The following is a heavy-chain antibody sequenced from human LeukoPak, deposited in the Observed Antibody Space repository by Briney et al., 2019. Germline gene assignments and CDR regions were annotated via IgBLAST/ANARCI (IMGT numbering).Heavy chain of an antibody. V-gene: IGHV1-46*01. CDR2: INPSGGST. CDR1: GYTFTSYY. D-gene: IGHD6-19*01. J-gene: IGHJ6*02. CDR3: AVAGTGYFYYYYYGMDV. Sequence: ASVKVSCKASGYTFTSYYMHWVRQAPGQGLEWMGIINPSGGSTSYAQKFQGRVTMTRDTSTSTVYMELSSLRSEDTAVYYCAVAGTGYFYYYYYGMDVWGQGTTVTVS.